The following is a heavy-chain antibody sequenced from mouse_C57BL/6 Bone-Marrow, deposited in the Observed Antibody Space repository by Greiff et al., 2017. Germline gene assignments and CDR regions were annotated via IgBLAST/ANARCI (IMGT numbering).Heavy chain of an antibody. V-gene: IGHV5-6*02. CDR1: GFTFSSYG. D-gene: IGHD1-1*01. J-gene: IGHJ3*01. CDR2: ISSGGSYT. CDR3: ARRGSSPAWFAY. Sequence: EVTVVESGGDLVKPGGSLKLSCAASGFTFSSYGMSWVRQTPDKRLGWVATISSGGSYTYYPDSVKGRFTISRDNAKNTLYLQMSSLKSEDTAMYYCARRGSSPAWFAYWGQGTLVTVSA.